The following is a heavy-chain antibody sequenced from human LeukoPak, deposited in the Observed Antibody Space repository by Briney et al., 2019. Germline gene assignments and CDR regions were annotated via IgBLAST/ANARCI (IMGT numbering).Heavy chain of an antibody. CDR2: ISGSAVGT. J-gene: IGHJ3*02. V-gene: IGHV3-23*01. CDR1: GFTFSNYA. CDR3: AKDYSGSYYGRAFDI. D-gene: IGHD1-26*01. Sequence: QPGGSLRLSCAASGFTFSNYAMSWVRQAPGKGLEWVSFISGSAVGTDYADSVKGRFTISRGNSKNSLSLQMNSLTADDTAVYYCAKDYSGSYYGRAFDIWGQGTMVTVSS.